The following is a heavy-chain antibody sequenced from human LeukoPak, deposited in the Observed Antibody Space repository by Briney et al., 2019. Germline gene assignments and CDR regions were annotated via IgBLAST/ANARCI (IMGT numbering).Heavy chain of an antibody. D-gene: IGHD6-19*01. CDR1: GFTFSSYA. Sequence: GGSLRLSCAASGFTFSSYAMHWVRQAPGKGLEWVAVISYDGSNKYYADSVKGRFTISRDNSKNTLYLQMNSLRAEDTAVYYCAKLYSSGWSVFDYWGQGTLVTVSS. J-gene: IGHJ4*02. V-gene: IGHV3-30*04. CDR3: AKLYSSGWSVFDY. CDR2: ISYDGSNK.